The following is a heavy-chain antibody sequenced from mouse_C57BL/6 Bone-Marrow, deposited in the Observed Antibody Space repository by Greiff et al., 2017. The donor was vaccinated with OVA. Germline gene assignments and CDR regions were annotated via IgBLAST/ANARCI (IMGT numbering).Heavy chain of an antibody. Sequence: QVQLKESGAELARPGASVKLSCKASGYTFTSYGISWVKQRTGQGLEWIGEIYPRSGNTYYNEKFKGKATLTADKSSSTAYMELRSLTSEDSAVYFCGTTSGAYWGQGTLVTDSA. CDR1: GYTFTSYG. CDR3: GTTSGAY. D-gene: IGHD1-1*01. J-gene: IGHJ3*01. V-gene: IGHV1-81*01. CDR2: IYPRSGNT.